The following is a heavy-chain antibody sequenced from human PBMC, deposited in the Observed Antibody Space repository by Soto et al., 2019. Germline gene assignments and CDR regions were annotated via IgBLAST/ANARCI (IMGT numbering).Heavy chain of an antibody. Sequence: QVQLVESGGGVVQPGRSLRLSCAASGFTFSSYGMHWVRQAPGKGLEWVAVISYDGSNKYYADSVKGRFTISRDNSKNTLYLQMNSLRADDTAVYYCAKAMTTVTSIPFDYWGQGTLVTVSS. D-gene: IGHD4-17*01. CDR2: ISYDGSNK. CDR3: AKAMTTVTSIPFDY. J-gene: IGHJ4*02. V-gene: IGHV3-30*18. CDR1: GFTFSSYG.